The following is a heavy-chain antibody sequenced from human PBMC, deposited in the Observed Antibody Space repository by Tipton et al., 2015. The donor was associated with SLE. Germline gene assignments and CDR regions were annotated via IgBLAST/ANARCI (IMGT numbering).Heavy chain of an antibody. V-gene: IGHV1-2*02. J-gene: IGHJ4*02. CDR3: ARDLGSSWYEDYFDY. CDR1: GYTFTGYY. CDR2: INPNSGGT. Sequence: QLVQSGAEVKKPGASVKVSCKASGYTFTGYYMHWVRQAPGQGLEWMGWINPNSGGTNYAQKFQGRVTMTRDTSISTAYMELSRLRSDDTAVYYCARDLGSSWYEDYFDYWGQGTLVTVSS. D-gene: IGHD6-13*01.